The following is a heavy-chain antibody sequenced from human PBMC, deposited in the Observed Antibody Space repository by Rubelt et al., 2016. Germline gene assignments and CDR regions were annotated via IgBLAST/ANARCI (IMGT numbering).Heavy chain of an antibody. CDR1: GGSISSNN. CDR3: ARPWYQLLELRLNYYMDV. CDR2: ISSSSSYI. V-gene: IGHV3-21*01. Sequence: LQLQESGPGLVKPSETLSLTCTVSGGSISSNNYYWGWIRQPPGKGLEWVSSISSSSSYIYYADSVKGRFTISRDNAKNSLYLRMNSLRAEDTAVYYCARPWYQLLELRLNYYMDVWGKGTTVTVSS. D-gene: IGHD2-2*01. J-gene: IGHJ6*03.